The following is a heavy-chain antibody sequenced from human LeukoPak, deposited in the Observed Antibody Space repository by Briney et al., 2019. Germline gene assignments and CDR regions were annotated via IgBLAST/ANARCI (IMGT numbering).Heavy chain of an antibody. CDR2: ISRYSGAT. Sequence: GASVKVSCKASGYIFSYYYIHWVRQAPGRGFEWMGWISRYSGATKLAQKFQGRVTLTRDTSISTAYVELSNLASDDTGVYYCVSWPGGNSDVASFDYWGQGTLVIVSS. D-gene: IGHD2-21*01. CDR1: GYIFSYYY. J-gene: IGHJ4*02. V-gene: IGHV1-2*02. CDR3: VSWPGGNSDVASFDY.